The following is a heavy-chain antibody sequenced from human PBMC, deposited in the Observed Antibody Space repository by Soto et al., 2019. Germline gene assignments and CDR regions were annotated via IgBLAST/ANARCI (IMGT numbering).Heavy chain of an antibody. CDR2: ISGSGGST. CDR1: GFTFNSYA. Sequence: EVQLLESGGCLVQPGGSLRLSCAASGFTFNSYAMSWVRQAPGKGLEWVSAISGSGGSTYYADSVKGRFTISRDNSKNTLYLQMNSLRAEDTAVYYCAKEILGDCSGGSCYFGGYWGQGTLVTVSS. CDR3: AKEILGDCSGGSCYFGGY. D-gene: IGHD2-15*01. J-gene: IGHJ4*02. V-gene: IGHV3-23*01.